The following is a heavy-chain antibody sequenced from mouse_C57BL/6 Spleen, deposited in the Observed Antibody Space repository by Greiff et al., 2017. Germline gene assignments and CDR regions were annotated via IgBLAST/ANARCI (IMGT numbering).Heavy chain of an antibody. CDR2: IHPSDSDT. J-gene: IGHJ3*01. CDR1: GYTFTSYW. V-gene: IGHV1-74*01. D-gene: IGHD2-4*01. Sequence: QVQLQQPGAELVKPGASVKVSCKASGYTFTSYWMHWVKQRPGQGLEWIGRIHPSDSDTNYNQKFKGKATLTVDKSSSTAYMQLSSLTSEDSAVYFCAIPIYYDYDGTSWFAYWGQGTLVTVSA. CDR3: AIPIYYDYDGTSWFAY.